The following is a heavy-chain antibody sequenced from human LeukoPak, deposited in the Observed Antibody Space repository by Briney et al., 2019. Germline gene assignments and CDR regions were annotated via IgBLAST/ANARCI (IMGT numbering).Heavy chain of an antibody. V-gene: IGHV3-20*04. Sequence: RPGGSLRLSCAASGFTFDDYGMSWVRQAPGKWLEWVSSINWNGGSTGYADSVKGRFTISRDNAKNSLYLQMNSLRAEDTALYYCARGSIVVGTAISAAFDIWGQGTMVTVSS. CDR3: ARGSIVVGTAISAAFDI. D-gene: IGHD2-21*02. CDR1: GFTFDDYG. J-gene: IGHJ3*02. CDR2: INWNGGST.